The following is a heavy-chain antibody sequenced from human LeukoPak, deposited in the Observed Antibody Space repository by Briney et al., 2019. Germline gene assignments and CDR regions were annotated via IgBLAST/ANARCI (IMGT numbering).Heavy chain of an antibody. CDR3: AKATLSSTVTTRAYFDY. CDR2: ISGSGGST. D-gene: IGHD4-17*01. V-gene: IGHV3-23*01. CDR1: GFTFSSYA. Sequence: GGSLRLSCAASGFTFSSYAMSWLRQAPGKALEWVSAISGSGGSTYYADSVKGRFTISRDNSKNTLYLQINSLRAEDTAVYYCAKATLSSTVTTRAYFDYWGQGTLVTVSS. J-gene: IGHJ4*02.